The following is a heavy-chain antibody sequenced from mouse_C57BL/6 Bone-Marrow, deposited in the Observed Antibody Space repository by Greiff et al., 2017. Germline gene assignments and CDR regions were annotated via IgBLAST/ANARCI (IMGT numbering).Heavy chain of an antibody. CDR2: ISDGGSYT. CDR3: ASDEVYDRPFAY. J-gene: IGHJ3*01. V-gene: IGHV5-4*03. D-gene: IGHD2-3*01. Sequence: DVMLVESGGGLVKPGGSLKLSCAASGFTFSSYAMSWVRQTPDKRLEWVATISDGGSYTYYPDNVKGRFTISRDNAKNNLYLQMSHLKSEDTAMYDCASDEVYDRPFAYWGQGTLVTVSA. CDR1: GFTFSSYA.